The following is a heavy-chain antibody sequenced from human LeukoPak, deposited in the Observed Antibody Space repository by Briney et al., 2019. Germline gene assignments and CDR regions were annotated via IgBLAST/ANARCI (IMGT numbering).Heavy chain of an antibody. CDR2: ISSSGRTI. J-gene: IGHJ4*02. D-gene: IGHD2-2*01. CDR1: GFTFSDYY. CDR3: TIADCSSSSCYELDY. V-gene: IGHV3-11*04. Sequence: GGSLRLSCAGSGFTFSDYYMSWIRQAPGKGLEWVSYISSSGRTIYYADSVKGRFTISRDNAKNSLYLQMNSLRAEDTAVYYCTIADCSSSSCYELDYWGPGTQVTVSS.